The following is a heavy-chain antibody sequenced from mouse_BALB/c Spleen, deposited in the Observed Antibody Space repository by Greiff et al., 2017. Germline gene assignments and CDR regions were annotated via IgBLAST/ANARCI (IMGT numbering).Heavy chain of an antibody. D-gene: IGHD1-2*01. V-gene: IGHV3-5*02. CDR2: IYYSGTI. CDR3: ARDDYYGYYAMDY. Sequence: EVKLQESGPGLVKPSQTVSLTCTVTGISITTGNYRWSWIRQFPGNKLEWIGYIYYSGTITYNPSLTSRTTITRDTSKNQFFLEMNSLTAEDTATYYCARDDYYGYYAMDYWGQGTSVTVSS. J-gene: IGHJ4*01. CDR1: GISITTGNYR.